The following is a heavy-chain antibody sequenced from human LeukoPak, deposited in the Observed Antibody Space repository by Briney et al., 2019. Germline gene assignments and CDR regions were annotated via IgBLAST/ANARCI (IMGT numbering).Heavy chain of an antibody. CDR2: ISSSGSTI. V-gene: IGHV3-48*03. Sequence: PGGSLRLSCAASGFTFSSYEMNWVRQAPGKGLEWVSYISSSGSTIYYADSVKGRFTISRDNAKNSLYLQMNSLRAEDTAFYYCARGYTGYDWGNLFDYWGQGTLVTVSS. CDR1: GFTFSSYE. CDR3: ARGYTGYDWGNLFDY. J-gene: IGHJ4*02. D-gene: IGHD5-12*01.